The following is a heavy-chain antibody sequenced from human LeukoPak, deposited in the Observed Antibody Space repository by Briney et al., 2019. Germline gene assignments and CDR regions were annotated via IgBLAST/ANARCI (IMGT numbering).Heavy chain of an antibody. CDR3: LTSSFDH. J-gene: IGHJ4*02. CDR2: ISSNSDTI. Sequence: GGSLRLSCAASGFTLGDYDIHWVRQAPGKGPEWVSSISSNSDTIAYAEPVKGRFSVSRDNTINSLYLQMDSLRVEDTALYYCLTSSFDHWGQGTLITVSS. CDR1: GFTLGDYD. V-gene: IGHV3-9*01.